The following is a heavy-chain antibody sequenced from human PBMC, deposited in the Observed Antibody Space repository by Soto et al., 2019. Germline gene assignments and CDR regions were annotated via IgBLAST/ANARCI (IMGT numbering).Heavy chain of an antibody. CDR3: VRDDTRRNNEVWGGHYTSEAFDI. CDR2: IKQDGSEK. V-gene: IGHV3-7*01. CDR1: GFTFSRYW. D-gene: IGHD3-3*01. Sequence: EVQLVESGGGLVQPGGSLRLSCAASGFTFSRYWMSWVRQAPGKGLEWVANIKQDGSEKYYVESVKGRFTMSRDNTNESLYLQRKSLRAEDTAVYYCVRDDTRRNNEVWGGHYTSEAFDIWGQGRMVTFSS. J-gene: IGHJ3*02.